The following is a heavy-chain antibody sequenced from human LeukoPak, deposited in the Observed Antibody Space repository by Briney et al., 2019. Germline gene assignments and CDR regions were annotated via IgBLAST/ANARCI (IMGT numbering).Heavy chain of an antibody. CDR1: GYIFNSYG. V-gene: IGHV1-18*01. J-gene: IGHJ4*02. CDR3: ARDPVGANGVFDY. CDR2: ISAFNGNT. Sequence: GASVKVSCKASGYIFNSYGISWVRQAPGQGLEWMGWISAFNGNTNYAQKFQGGVTMTTGTSTNTAYMELRSLSSDDTAVYFCARDPVGANGVFDYWGQGTLVTVSS. D-gene: IGHD1-26*01.